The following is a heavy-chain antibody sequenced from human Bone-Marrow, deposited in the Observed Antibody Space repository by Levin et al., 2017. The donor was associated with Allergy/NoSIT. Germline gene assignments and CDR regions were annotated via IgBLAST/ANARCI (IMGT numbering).Heavy chain of an antibody. V-gene: IGHV3-23*01. J-gene: IGHJ6*02. CDR2: LTSIGDST. D-gene: IGHD3-10*01. CDR1: GFTFSNYA. CDR3: AKIITCYVSGSNGMDV. Sequence: GGSLRLSCAASGFTFSNYAMTWVRQAPGKGLEWVSGLTSIGDSTYYADSVKGRFTISRDNSKNTLDLQMNSLRPEDTAVYYCAKIITCYVSGSNGMDVWGQGTTVTVSS.